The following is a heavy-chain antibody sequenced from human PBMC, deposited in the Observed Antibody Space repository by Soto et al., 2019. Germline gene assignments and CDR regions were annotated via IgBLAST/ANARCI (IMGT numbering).Heavy chain of an antibody. D-gene: IGHD3-3*01. Sequence: EVQLVESGGGLVLPGESLRLSCAASGFTFDDYAMHWVRQAPGKGLEWVSGISWNSGSIGYADSVKGRFTISRDNAKNSLYLQMNSLRAEDTALYYCAKGGVISVTYGMDVWGQGTTVTVSS. V-gene: IGHV3-9*01. CDR1: GFTFDDYA. CDR3: AKGGVISVTYGMDV. CDR2: ISWNSGSI. J-gene: IGHJ6*02.